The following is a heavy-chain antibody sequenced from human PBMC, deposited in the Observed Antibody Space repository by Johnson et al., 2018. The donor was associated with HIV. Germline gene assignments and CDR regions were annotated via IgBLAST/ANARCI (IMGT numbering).Heavy chain of an antibody. J-gene: IGHJ3*02. V-gene: IGHV3-43D*03. Sequence: VQLVESGGGLVRPGGSLRLSCAASGFAFADYGMHWVRQPPGKGLEWVSFIDWDGISAYYADSVKGRFTISRDNNKNSLYLEMNSLRAEDTALYYCAKGPGDALDIWGQGTMVTVSS. CDR2: IDWDGISA. CDR3: AKGPGDALDI. CDR1: GFAFADYG.